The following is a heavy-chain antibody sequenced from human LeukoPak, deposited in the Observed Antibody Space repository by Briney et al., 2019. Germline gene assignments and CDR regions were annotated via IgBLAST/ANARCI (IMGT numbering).Heavy chain of an antibody. D-gene: IGHD2-2*01. J-gene: IGHJ3*01. CDR3: ARCTASCYANAFDV. Sequence: PGGSLRLFCAASGFTFNNNAMSWVRQPPGKGLEWVSAINGGGDATEYADSVKGRFTISRDNSKNTLYLQMNSLRPEDTAVYYCARCTASCYANAFDVWGQGTLLTVSS. CDR1: GFTFNNNA. CDR2: INGGGDAT. V-gene: IGHV3-23*01.